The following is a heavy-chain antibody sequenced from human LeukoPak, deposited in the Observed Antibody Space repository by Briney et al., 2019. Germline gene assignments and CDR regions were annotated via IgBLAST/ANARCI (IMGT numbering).Heavy chain of an antibody. CDR3: ARGSTLSSSSDSHDY. CDR1: GDFISTYY. D-gene: IGHD6-6*01. J-gene: IGHJ4*02. Sequence: SETLSLTCTVSGDFISTYYWSWIRQPAGKGLEWIGRIFTSGSANYNPSLKSRVTTSVDTSKNQFSMRLSSLTAADTAVYYCARGSTLSSSSDSHDYWGQGTLVIVSS. V-gene: IGHV4-4*07. CDR2: IFTSGSA.